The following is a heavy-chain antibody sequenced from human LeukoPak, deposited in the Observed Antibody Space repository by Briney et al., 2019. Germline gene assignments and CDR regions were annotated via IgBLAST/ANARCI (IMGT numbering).Heavy chain of an antibody. D-gene: IGHD1-14*01. CDR1: GFTFSSYG. CDR3: AKDSNRYVD. CDR2: ISYDGSNK. J-gene: IGHJ4*02. Sequence: GGSLRLSCAASGFTFSSYGMHWVRQAPGKGLEWVAVISYDGSNKYYADSVKGRFTISRANSTNTLYLQMNSLRAEDTAVYYCAKDSNRYVDWGQGTLVTVSS. V-gene: IGHV3-30*18.